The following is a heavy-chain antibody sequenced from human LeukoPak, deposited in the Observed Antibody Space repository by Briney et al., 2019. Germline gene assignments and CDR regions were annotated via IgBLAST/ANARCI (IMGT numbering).Heavy chain of an antibody. V-gene: IGHV4-34*01. CDR2: INHGGST. J-gene: IGHJ3*02. CDR1: GGSLSAYY. Sequence: SETLSLTCAVYGGSLSAYYWTWIRQPPGKGLEWIGEINHGGSTNYNPSLKSRVTISVDTSKNQFSLRLSSVTAADTAVYYCARSGYSYGADAFDIWGQGTMVTVSS. D-gene: IGHD5-18*01. CDR3: ARSGYSYGADAFDI.